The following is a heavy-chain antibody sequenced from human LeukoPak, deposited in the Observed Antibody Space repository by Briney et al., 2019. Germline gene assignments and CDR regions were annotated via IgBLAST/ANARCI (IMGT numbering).Heavy chain of an antibody. J-gene: IGHJ4*02. CDR2: IYYSGST. D-gene: IGHD3-22*01. CDR3: ARLGLSYYYDSSGYYSTHFDY. V-gene: IGHV4-39*01. CDR1: DGSISSSSYY. Sequence: SETLSLTCTVSDGSISSSSYYWGWIRQPPGKGLEWIGSIYYSGSTYYSPSLKSRVTISVDTSKNQFSLKLSSVTAADTAVYYCARLGLSYYYDSSGYYSTHFDYWGQGTLVTVSS.